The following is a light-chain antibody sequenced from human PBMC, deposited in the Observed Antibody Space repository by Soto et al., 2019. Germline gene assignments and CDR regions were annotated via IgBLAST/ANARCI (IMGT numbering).Light chain of an antibody. V-gene: IGLV2-14*01. CDR2: EVS. J-gene: IGLJ3*02. CDR1: SSDVGAYKY. CDR3: SSYTGTIAPGV. Sequence: QSALTQPASVSGSPGQSITISCTGTSSDVGAYKYVSWYQQHPGKAPKLMIYEVSNRPSGVSNRFSGSKSANTASLTISGLQAEDEADYYCSSYTGTIAPGVFGGGTKLTVL.